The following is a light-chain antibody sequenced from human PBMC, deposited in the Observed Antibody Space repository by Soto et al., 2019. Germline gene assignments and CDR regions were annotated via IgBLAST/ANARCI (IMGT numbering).Light chain of an antibody. V-gene: IGKV1-33*01. J-gene: IGKJ4*01. CDR3: QQSENGPLT. CDR2: DAS. CDR1: QDINKN. Sequence: DLPMTPSPSSLSASVGDRITITSQASQDINKNLNWYQQKLGKAPKLLIYDASNLQRGVPSRFSGSGSGTHFSLSISSLQPEDIATYYCQQSENGPLTFGGGTKVEIK.